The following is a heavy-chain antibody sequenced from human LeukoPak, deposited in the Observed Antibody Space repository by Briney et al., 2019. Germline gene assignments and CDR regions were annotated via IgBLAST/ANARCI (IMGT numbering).Heavy chain of an antibody. CDR1: GFTFRSHA. D-gene: IGHD5-24*01. V-gene: IGHV3-23*01. CDR3: AKGGPQFFDY. J-gene: IGHJ4*02. Sequence: GGSLRLSCVGSGFTFRSHAMSWVRQAPEKGLEFVSGIYENGGTTYYADSVKGRFSISRDNSKNTLYLQMNSLRVEDTAIYYCAKGGPQFFDYWGQGTLVTVSS. CDR2: IYENGGTT.